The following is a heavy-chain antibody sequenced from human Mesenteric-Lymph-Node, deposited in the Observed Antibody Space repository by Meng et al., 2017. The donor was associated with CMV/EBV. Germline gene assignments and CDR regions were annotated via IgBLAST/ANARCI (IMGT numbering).Heavy chain of an antibody. CDR1: GFTFSTYG. V-gene: IGHV3-21*01. Sequence: GESLKISCTASGFTFSTYGMHWVRQAPGKGLEWVSSISSSSSYIYYADSVKGRFTISRDNAKNSLYLQMNSLRAEDTAVYYCARARVVPAAIGTPRYYYGMDVWGQGTTVTVSS. J-gene: IGHJ6*02. D-gene: IGHD2-2*02. CDR3: ARARVVPAAIGTPRYYYGMDV. CDR2: ISSSSSYI.